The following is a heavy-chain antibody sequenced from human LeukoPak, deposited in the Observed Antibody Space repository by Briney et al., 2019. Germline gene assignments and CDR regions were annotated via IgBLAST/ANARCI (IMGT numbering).Heavy chain of an antibody. CDR3: ARVGTTGATADN. CDR2: INPRGGST. D-gene: IGHD4-11*01. V-gene: IGHV1-46*01. CDR1: GYIFTTYF. Sequence: ASVKVSCKASGYIFTTYFMHWLRQAPGQGPEWMGIINPRGGSTDYAQKFQGRVTMTSDTSTSTVDMELKSLTSEDTAVYFCARVGTTGATADNWGQGTLVTVSS. J-gene: IGHJ4*02.